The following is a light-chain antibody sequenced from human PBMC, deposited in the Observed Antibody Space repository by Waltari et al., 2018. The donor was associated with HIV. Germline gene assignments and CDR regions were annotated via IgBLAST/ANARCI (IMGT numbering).Light chain of an antibody. Sequence: QSVLTQPPSASGTPGQRVTISCSGSRSNIGNNDVYWFQQRPETAPILLIYRNNQRPSGVPDRFTGSKSGTSFSLAISGLRSEDEADYYCDAWDDSLSGRVFGGGTKLTVL. CDR2: RNN. J-gene: IGLJ3*02. CDR3: DAWDDSLSGRV. CDR1: RSNIGNND. V-gene: IGLV1-47*01.